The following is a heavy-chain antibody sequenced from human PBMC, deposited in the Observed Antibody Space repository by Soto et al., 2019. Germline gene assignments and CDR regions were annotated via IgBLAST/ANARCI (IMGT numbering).Heavy chain of an antibody. J-gene: IGHJ3*02. V-gene: IGHV3-48*02. D-gene: IGHD5-18*01. Sequence: EVQLVESGGGLVQPGGSLRLSCAASGFSFTSYSMNWVRQAPGKGLEWVSFISTTSGTIYYADSVKGRFTVSRDNGQNSLFLQMNSLRDEDTAVYYCARALYSYSAFDNWGLGTRVTVSS. CDR3: ARALYSYSAFDN. CDR1: GFSFTSYS. CDR2: ISTTSGTI.